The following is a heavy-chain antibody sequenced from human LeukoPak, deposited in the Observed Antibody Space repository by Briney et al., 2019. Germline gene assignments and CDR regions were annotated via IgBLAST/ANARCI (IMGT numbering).Heavy chain of an antibody. J-gene: IGHJ4*02. CDR3: ARRSGKKYYFDY. Sequence: SETLSLTCTVSGGSISSSSYYWGWIRQPPGKGLEWIGSIYYSGSTYYNPSLKSRVTISVDTSKNQFSLKLSSVTAADTAVYYCARRSGKKYYFDYWGQGTLDTVSS. D-gene: IGHD4-23*01. CDR2: IYYSGST. CDR1: GGSISSSSYY. V-gene: IGHV4-39*01.